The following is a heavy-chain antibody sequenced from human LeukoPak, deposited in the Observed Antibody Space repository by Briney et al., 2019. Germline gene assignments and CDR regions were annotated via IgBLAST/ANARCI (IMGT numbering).Heavy chain of an antibody. CDR2: IYTSGST. J-gene: IGHJ3*02. CDR3: ARDTKLPYSSSSDAFDI. Sequence: PSETLSLTCTVSGGSISSYYWSWIRQPAGKGLEWIGRIYTSGSTNYNPSLKSRVTMSVDTSQNQFSLKLSSVTAADTAVYYCARDTKLPYSSSSDAFDIWGQGTMVTVSS. CDR1: GGSISSYY. D-gene: IGHD6-6*01. V-gene: IGHV4-4*07.